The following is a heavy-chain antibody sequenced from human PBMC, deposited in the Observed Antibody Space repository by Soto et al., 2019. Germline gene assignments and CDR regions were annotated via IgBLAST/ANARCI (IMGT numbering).Heavy chain of an antibody. CDR1: GGTFSSYT. V-gene: IGHV1-69*04. CDR3: ARDVPTTAGQPLLYEGFDY. J-gene: IGHJ4*02. CDR2: IIPILGIA. Sequence: ASVKVSCKASGGTFSSYTISWVRQAPGQGLEWMGRIIPILGIANYAQKFQGRVTITADKSTSTAYMELSSLRSEDTAVYYCARDVPTTAGQPLLYEGFDYWGQGTLVTVSS. D-gene: IGHD2-2*02.